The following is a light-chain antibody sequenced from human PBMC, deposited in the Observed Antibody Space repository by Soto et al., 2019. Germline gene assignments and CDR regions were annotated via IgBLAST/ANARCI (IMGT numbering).Light chain of an antibody. CDR1: SSDVGGYNY. CDR3: SSYTSSSLVV. Sequence: QSALTQPASVSGSPGQSITISCTGTSSDVGGYNYVSWYQQHPGKAPKLMIYDVSNRPSGVSNRFSGSKSCNTASLTISGIQAEDEADYYCSSYTSSSLVVFGGGTKVTVL. J-gene: IGLJ2*01. CDR2: DVS. V-gene: IGLV2-14*01.